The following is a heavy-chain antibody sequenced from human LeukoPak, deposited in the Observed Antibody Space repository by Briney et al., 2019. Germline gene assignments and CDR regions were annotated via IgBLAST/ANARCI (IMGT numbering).Heavy chain of an antibody. CDR2: INPDSGGT. V-gene: IGHV1-2*02. D-gene: IGHD3-22*01. J-gene: IGHJ4*02. Sequence: ASVKVSCKASGYTFTGYYIHWVRQAPGQGLDWMGWINPDSGGTNYAQKFQGRVTMTRDTSITTAYMELSRLRSDDTAVYYCARESSGYFLSYWGQGTLVTVSS. CDR1: GYTFTGYY. CDR3: ARESSGYFLSY.